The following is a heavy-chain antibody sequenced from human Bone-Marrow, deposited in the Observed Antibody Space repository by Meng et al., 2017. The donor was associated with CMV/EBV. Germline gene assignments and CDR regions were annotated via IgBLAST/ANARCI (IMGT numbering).Heavy chain of an antibody. CDR1: GFTFSNYN. CDR3: ARETYYYDSSGSDYFDY. Sequence: GESLKISCAASGFTFSNYNMNWVRQAPGKGLEWVSSISSSSSYIYYADSVKGRFTISRDNAKNSLYLQMNSLRAEDTAVYYCARETYYYDSSGSDYFDYWGQGTLVTVSS. D-gene: IGHD3-22*01. V-gene: IGHV3-21*01. J-gene: IGHJ4*02. CDR2: ISSSSSYI.